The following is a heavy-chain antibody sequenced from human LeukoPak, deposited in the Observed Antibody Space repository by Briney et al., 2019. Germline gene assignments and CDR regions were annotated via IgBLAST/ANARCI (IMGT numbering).Heavy chain of an antibody. CDR3: ARESRPGIAAAFNWFDP. CDR2: IGTAGDT. V-gene: IGHV3-13*01. D-gene: IGHD6-13*01. Sequence: GGSLRLSCAASGFTFSSYDMHWVRQATGKGLEWVSAIGTAGDTYYPGSVKGRFTISRENAKNSLYLQMNSLRAGDTAVYYCARESRPGIAAAFNWFDPWGQGTLVTVSS. J-gene: IGHJ5*02. CDR1: GFTFSSYD.